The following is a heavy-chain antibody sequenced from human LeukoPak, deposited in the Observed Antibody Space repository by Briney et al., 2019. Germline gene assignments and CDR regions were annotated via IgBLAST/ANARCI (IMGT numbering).Heavy chain of an antibody. V-gene: IGHV3-9*01. CDR2: IDWNSGLI. CDR3: AKSGIYGSGSRPYYFDC. Sequence: GGSLRLSCAASGFTFDDYAMHWVRQAPGKGLEWVSGIDWNSGLIGYADSVEGRFTISRGNAKNSLYLQMNSLRTEDTALYYCAKSGIYGSGSRPYYFDCWGQGTLATVSS. CDR1: GFTFDDYA. D-gene: IGHD3-10*01. J-gene: IGHJ4*02.